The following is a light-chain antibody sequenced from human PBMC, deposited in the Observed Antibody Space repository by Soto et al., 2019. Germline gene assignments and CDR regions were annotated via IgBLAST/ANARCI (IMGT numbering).Light chain of an antibody. J-gene: IGKJ4*01. CDR1: QSLSHSDGKTY. CDR2: EVS. CDR3: MQSLQLHVT. V-gene: IGKV2D-29*01. Sequence: DLVLTQTPLSLSVTPGQPASISCKSSQSLSHSDGKTYLYWYRQKPGQPPQLLMYEVSNRFSGVPDRFSGSGSGTDFTLKISRVEAEDVGVYYCMQSLQLHVTFGGGTKVEIK.